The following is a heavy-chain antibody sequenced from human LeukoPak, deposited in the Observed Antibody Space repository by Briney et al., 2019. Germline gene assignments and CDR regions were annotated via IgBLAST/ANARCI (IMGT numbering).Heavy chain of an antibody. CDR1: GFTFSNYG. V-gene: IGHV3-30*09. CDR2: IAYNGNEK. D-gene: IGHD5-12*01. J-gene: IGHJ4*02. CDR3: ARAVAFPRYYFDY. Sequence: PGGSLRLSCAASGFTFSNYGMHWVRQAPGKGLEWVSFIAYNGNEKQYADSVKGRFAISRDNSKNTLYLQMNSLTDADTAVYYCARAVAFPRYYFDYWGQGTLVTVSS.